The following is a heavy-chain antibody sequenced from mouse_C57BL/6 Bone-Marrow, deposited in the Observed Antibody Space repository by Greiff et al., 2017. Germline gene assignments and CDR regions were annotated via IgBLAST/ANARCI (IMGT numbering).Heavy chain of an antibody. CDR2: IYPGSGST. J-gene: IGHJ4*01. CDR3: ARTGSSLYYAMDY. CDR1: GYTFTSYW. V-gene: IGHV1-55*01. Sequence: QVQLQQPGAELVKPGASVKMSCKASGYTFTSYWITWVKQRPGQGLEWIGDIYPGSGSTNYNEKFKRKATLTVDTSSSTAYMQLSSLTSEDYAVYYCARTGSSLYYAMDYWGQGTSVTVSS. D-gene: IGHD1-1*01.